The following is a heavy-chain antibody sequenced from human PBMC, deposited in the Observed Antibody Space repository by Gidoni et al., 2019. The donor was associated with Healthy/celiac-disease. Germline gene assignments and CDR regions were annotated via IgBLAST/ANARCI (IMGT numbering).Heavy chain of an antibody. CDR3: ARKGRIQRWWFDY. J-gene: IGHJ4*02. CDR2: INHSGST. CDR1: GGSFSGYY. D-gene: IGHD5-18*01. V-gene: IGHV4-34*01. Sequence: QVQLQQWGAGLLQPSETLSLTCAVYGGSFSGYYWSWIRQPPGQGLEWFGEINHSGSTNYNPSLKSRVTISVDTSKNQFSLKLSSVTAADTAVYYCARKGRIQRWWFDYWGQGTLVTVSS.